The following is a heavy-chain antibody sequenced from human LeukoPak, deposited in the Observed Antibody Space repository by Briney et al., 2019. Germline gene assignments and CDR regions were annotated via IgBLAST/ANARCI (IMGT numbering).Heavy chain of an antibody. CDR1: GFTVSGNY. CDR2: IYSGGST. CDR3: AKDLFGLAVAGTSAFDI. V-gene: IGHV3-53*01. Sequence: GGSLRLSCAASGFTVSGNYMSWVRQAPGKGLEWVSVIYSGGSTYYADSVKGRFTISRDNSKNTLYLQMNSLRAEDTAVYYCAKDLFGLAVAGTSAFDIWGQGTMVTVSS. J-gene: IGHJ3*02. D-gene: IGHD6-19*01.